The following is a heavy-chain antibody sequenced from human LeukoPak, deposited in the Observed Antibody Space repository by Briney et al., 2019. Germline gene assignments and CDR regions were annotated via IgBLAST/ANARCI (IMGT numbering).Heavy chain of an antibody. CDR2: FDPEDGET. J-gene: IGHJ4*02. Sequence: ASVTVSCKVSGYTLTELSMHWVRQAPGEGLEWMGGFDPEDGETIYAQKFQGRVTMTEDTSTDTAYMELSSLRSEDTAVYYCATVGYCSSTRCYGGLDYWGQGTLVTVSS. D-gene: IGHD2-2*01. V-gene: IGHV1-24*01. CDR3: ATVGYCSSTRCYGGLDY. CDR1: GYTLTELS.